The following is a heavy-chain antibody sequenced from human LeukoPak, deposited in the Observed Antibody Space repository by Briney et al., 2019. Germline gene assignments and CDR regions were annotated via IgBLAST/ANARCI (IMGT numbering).Heavy chain of an antibody. V-gene: IGHV4-4*07. CDR1: GGSIGSHY. CDR2: MSTTGST. Sequence: PSETLSLTCTVSGGSIGSHYWSWIRQPAGKGLEWIGRMSTTGSTNYNPSLNSRVTMSLDTSNNQFSLNLRSVTAADTAVYFCAREVEMATQFDYWGQGTLVTVSS. J-gene: IGHJ4*02. CDR3: AREVEMATQFDY. D-gene: IGHD5-24*01.